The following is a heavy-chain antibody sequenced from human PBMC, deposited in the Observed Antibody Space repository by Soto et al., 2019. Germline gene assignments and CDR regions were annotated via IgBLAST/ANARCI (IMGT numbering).Heavy chain of an antibody. CDR2: IYHSGST. CDR3: ARDPGAGYCSSTSCYGMDV. V-gene: IGHV4-4*02. D-gene: IGHD2-2*03. J-gene: IGHJ6*02. CDR1: GGSISSSNW. Sequence: SETLSLTCAVSGGSISSSNWWSWVRQPPGKGLEWIGEIYHSGSTNYNPSLKSRVTISVDKSKNQFSLKLSSVTAADTAVYYCARDPGAGYCSSTSCYGMDVWGQGTTVTVSS.